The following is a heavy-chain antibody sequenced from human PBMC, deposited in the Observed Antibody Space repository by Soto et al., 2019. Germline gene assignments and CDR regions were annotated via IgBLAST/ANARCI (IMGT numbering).Heavy chain of an antibody. V-gene: IGHV1-2*02. CDR1: GYTLTELS. Sequence: ASVKVSCKVSGYTLTELSMHWVRQAPGQGLEWMGWINPNSGGTNYAQKFEGRFTISRDNAKNSLYLQMNSLRAEDTALYYCAKDGRYYYGSGSYSKGYYYYYMDVWGKGTTVTVSS. J-gene: IGHJ6*03. D-gene: IGHD3-10*01. CDR2: INPNSGGT. CDR3: AKDGRYYYGSGSYSKGYYYYYMDV.